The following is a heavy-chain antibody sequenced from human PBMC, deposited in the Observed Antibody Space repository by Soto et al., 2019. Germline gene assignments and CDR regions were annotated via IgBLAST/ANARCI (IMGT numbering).Heavy chain of an antibody. J-gene: IGHJ6*02. CDR2: INHSGSP. Sequence: SETLSLTCTVSGGSISSSSYYLGWIRQPPGKGLEGIGEINHSGSPNYNPSLESRVNISEDTSKNQFALKLSSVTAADTAVYYCARDCGKAVNIVVVPAARRGHYYYYGMDVWGQGTTVTVSS. CDR3: ARDCGKAVNIVVVPAARRGHYYYYGMDV. CDR1: GGSISSSSYY. V-gene: IGHV4-39*06. D-gene: IGHD2-2*01.